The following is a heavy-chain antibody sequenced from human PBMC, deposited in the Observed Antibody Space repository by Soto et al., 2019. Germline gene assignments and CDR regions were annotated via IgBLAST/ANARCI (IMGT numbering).Heavy chain of an antibody. CDR1: GYTFTSYD. CDR3: AMVRGDFAFDI. J-gene: IGHJ3*02. Sequence: ASVKVSCKASGYTFTSYDINWVRQATGQGLEWMGWMNPNSGNTGYAQKFQGRVTITADKSTSTAYMELSSLRSEDTAVYYCAMVRGDFAFDIWGQGTMVTVSS. V-gene: IGHV1-8*01. D-gene: IGHD3-10*01. CDR2: MNPNSGNT.